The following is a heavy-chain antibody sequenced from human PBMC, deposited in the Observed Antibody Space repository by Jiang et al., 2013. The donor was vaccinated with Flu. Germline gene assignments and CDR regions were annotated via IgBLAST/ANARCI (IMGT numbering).Heavy chain of an antibody. J-gene: IGHJ4*02. CDR1: GYTFTSYY. V-gene: IGHV1-46*01. CDR2: INPSGGST. Sequence: GAEVKKPGASVKVSCKASGYTFTSYYMHWVRQAPGQGLEWMGIINPSGGSTSYAQKFQGRVTMTRDTSTSTVYMELSSLRSEDTAVYYCARDSPPYSSGWNFDYVGPGNPGPPSP. CDR3: ARDSPPYSSGWNFDY. D-gene: IGHD6-19*01.